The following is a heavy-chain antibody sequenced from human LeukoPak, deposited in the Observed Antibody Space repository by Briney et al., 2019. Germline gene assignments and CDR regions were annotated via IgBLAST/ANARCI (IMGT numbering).Heavy chain of an antibody. CDR1: GGSISSSSYY. Sequence: SETLSLTCTVSGGSISSSSYYWGWIRQPPGKGLEWIGSIYYSGSTYHNPSLKSRVTISVDTSKNQFSLKLSSVTAADTAVYYCARSRGTYYDFWSGYALFDYWGQGTLVTVSS. D-gene: IGHD3-3*01. CDR3: ARSRGTYYDFWSGYALFDY. V-gene: IGHV4-39*01. CDR2: IYYSGST. J-gene: IGHJ4*02.